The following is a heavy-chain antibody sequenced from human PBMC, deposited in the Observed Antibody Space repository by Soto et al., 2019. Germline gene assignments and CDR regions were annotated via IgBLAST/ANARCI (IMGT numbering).Heavy chain of an antibody. Sequence: GGSLRLSCAASGFTFSSYSMNWVRQAPGKGLEWVSYISSSSSTIYYADSVKGRFTISRDNAKTSLYLQMNSLSDEDTAVYYCARRTDLLKDAFDIWGQGTMVTVSS. CDR3: ARRTDLLKDAFDI. J-gene: IGHJ3*02. CDR2: ISSSSSTI. CDR1: GFTFSSYS. V-gene: IGHV3-48*02.